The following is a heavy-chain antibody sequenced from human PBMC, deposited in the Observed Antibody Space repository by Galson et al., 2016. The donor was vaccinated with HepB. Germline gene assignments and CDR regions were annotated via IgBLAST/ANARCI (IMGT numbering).Heavy chain of an antibody. CDR3: ARDARKYVEGWSYYYYAMDV. J-gene: IGHJ6*04. CDR1: GGSISSGSYY. D-gene: IGHD3-16*01. Sequence: TLSLTCTVSGGSISSGSYYWSWIRQPAGKGLEWIGRAYTSGNTYYSPSLKSRVTISIDMSKNQLSLKLSSVTAADTAVYYCARDARKYVEGWSYYYYAMDVWGRGTTVTVSS. CDR2: AYTSGNT. V-gene: IGHV4-61*02.